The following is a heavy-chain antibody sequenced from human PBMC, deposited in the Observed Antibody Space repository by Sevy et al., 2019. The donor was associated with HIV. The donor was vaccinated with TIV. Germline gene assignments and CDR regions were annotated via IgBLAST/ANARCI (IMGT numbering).Heavy chain of an antibody. CDR1: GFTVSSNY. Sequence: GGSLRLSCAASGFTVSSNYMSWVRQAPGKGLEWVSVIYSGGSTYYADSVKGRFTVSSDNSKNTLYLQMNSMRAEDTAVYYCARGSRPWYYDSSGYYYEYWYFDLWGRGTLVTVSS. D-gene: IGHD3-22*01. V-gene: IGHV3-53*01. CDR3: ARGSRPWYYDSSGYYYEYWYFDL. J-gene: IGHJ2*01. CDR2: IYSGGST.